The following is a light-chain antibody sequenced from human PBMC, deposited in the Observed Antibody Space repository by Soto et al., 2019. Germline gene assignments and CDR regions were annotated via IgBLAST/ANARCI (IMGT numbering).Light chain of an antibody. Sequence: QSVLTQPPSVSGAPGQRVTISCTGSSSNIGAGYDVHWYQQLPGTAPKLLIYGNSNRPSGVPDRFSGSKSGTSASLAITGLQAEDEADDSCQSYDSSLSGYVVFGGGTKVTVL. CDR2: GNS. CDR1: SSNIGAGYD. V-gene: IGLV1-40*01. CDR3: QSYDSSLSGYVV. J-gene: IGLJ2*01.